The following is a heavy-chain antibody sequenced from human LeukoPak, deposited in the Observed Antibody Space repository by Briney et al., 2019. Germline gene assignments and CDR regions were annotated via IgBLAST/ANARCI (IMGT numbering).Heavy chain of an antibody. D-gene: IGHD3-22*01. CDR3: ARDRGDYYDSSGYLGLFHP. CDR2: IYHSGST. J-gene: IGHJ5*02. V-gene: IGHV4-38-2*02. Sequence: PSETLSLTCTVSGYSISSGYYWGWIRQPPGKGLEWIGSIYHSGSTYYNPSLKSRVTISVDTSKNQFSLKLSSVTAADTAVYYCARDRGDYYDSSGYLGLFHPWGQGTLVTVSS. CDR1: GYSISSGYY.